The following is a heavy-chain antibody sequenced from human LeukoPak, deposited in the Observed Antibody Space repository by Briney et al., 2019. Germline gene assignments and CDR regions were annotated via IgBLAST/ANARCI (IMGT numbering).Heavy chain of an antibody. J-gene: IGHJ6*02. CDR2: IIPIFGTA. V-gene: IGHV1-69*13. D-gene: IGHD3-3*01. CDR3: ARPSRYYDFWSGYYPGHYYYGMDV. CDR1: GGSFSSYA. Sequence: ASVKVSCKASGGSFSSYAISWVRQAPGQGLEWMGGIIPIFGTANYAQKFQGRVTITADESTSTAYMELSSLRSEDTAVYYCARPSRYYDFWSGYYPGHYYYGMDVWGQGTTVTVSS.